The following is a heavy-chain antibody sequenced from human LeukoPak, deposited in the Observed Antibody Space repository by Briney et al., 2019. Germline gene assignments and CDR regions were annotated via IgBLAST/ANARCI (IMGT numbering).Heavy chain of an antibody. CDR3: ARESYSSGWYRIDY. J-gene: IGHJ4*02. V-gene: IGHV3-33*01. CDR2: IWYDGSNK. Sequence: GGSLRLSCAASGFTFSSYGMHWVRQAPGKGLEWVAVIWYDGSNKYYADSVKGRLTISRDNSKNTLYLQMNSLRAEDTAVYYCARESYSSGWYRIDYWGQGTLVTVSS. CDR1: GFTFSSYG. D-gene: IGHD6-19*01.